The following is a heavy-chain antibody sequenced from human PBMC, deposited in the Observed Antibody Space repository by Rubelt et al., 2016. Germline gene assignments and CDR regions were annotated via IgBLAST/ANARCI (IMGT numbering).Heavy chain of an antibody. Sequence: QLQLQESGPGLVKPSETLSLTCTVSGGSISSSSYYWGWIRQPPGKGLEWIGSIYYSGSTSYNPSLKGQVPISVDTSKNLLSLKLSSVTAAETAVYYCARAVSDDDSSGNGYYYYMDVWGKGTTVTVSS. CDR1: GGSISSSSYY. J-gene: IGHJ6*03. CDR2: IYYSGST. CDR3: ARAVSDDDSSGNGYYYYMDV. D-gene: IGHD3-22*01. V-gene: IGHV4-39*07.